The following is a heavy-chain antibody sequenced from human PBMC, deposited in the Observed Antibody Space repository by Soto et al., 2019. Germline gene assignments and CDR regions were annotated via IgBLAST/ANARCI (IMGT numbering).Heavy chain of an antibody. Sequence: GGSLRLSCEASGFICTNFWMHWVRQVPGKGLVWVSRIDTSGSSTSYADSVKGRFTISRDNAKNTVSLQMNSLRAEDTGVYYCAKDSWYFDLWSQGSLVTVSS. J-gene: IGHJ1*01. CDR3: AKDSWYFDL. D-gene: IGHD3-9*01. CDR1: GFICTNFW. V-gene: IGHV3-74*01. CDR2: IDTSGSST.